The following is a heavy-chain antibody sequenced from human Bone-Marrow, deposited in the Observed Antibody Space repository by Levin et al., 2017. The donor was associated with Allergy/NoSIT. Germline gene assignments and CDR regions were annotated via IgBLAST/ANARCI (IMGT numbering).Heavy chain of an antibody. CDR3: ARDKAAGGYCSGGSCLGNFDY. CDR1: GASVSSNSAA. J-gene: IGHJ4*02. CDR2: TYYRSKWYN. Sequence: SETLSLTCAISGASVSSNSAAWNWIRQSPSRGLEWLGRTYYRSKWYNDYAVSVKSRITINPDTSKNQFSLQLNSVTPEDTAVYYCARDKAAGGYCSGGSCLGNFDYWGQGTLVTVSS. V-gene: IGHV6-1*01. D-gene: IGHD2-15*01.